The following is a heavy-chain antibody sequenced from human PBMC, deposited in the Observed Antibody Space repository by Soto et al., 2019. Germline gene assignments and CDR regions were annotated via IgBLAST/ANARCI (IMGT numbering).Heavy chain of an antibody. Sequence: ASVKVSCKVSGHTLTELSIHWVRQTPGKGLEWMGGFDPKTHDTMYVQKFQGRITMTGDTSTDTAYMELSSLRSEDTATYYCATDFRSGSNGGGFDYWGQGTLVTV. V-gene: IGHV1-24*01. J-gene: IGHJ4*02. CDR1: GHTLTELS. D-gene: IGHD3-10*01. CDR3: ATDFRSGSNGGGFDY. CDR2: FDPKTHDT.